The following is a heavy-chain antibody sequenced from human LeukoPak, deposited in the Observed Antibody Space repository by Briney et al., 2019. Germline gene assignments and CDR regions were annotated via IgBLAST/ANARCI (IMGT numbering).Heavy chain of an antibody. CDR3: ATYTYSRGAFDI. Sequence: GESLKISCKGSGYSFTNYWIGWVRQMPGKGLEWTGIIYPGDSDTRYSPSFQGQVTISADKSISTAYLQWSSLRASDTAIYYCATYTYSRGAFDIWGQGTMVTVSS. CDR1: GYSFTNYW. V-gene: IGHV5-51*01. D-gene: IGHD6-13*01. J-gene: IGHJ3*02. CDR2: IYPGDSDT.